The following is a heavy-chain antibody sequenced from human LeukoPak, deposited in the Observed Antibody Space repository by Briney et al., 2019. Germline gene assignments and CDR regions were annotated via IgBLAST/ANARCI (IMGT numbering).Heavy chain of an antibody. Sequence: ASVKVSCKTSGGTFNNSAIRWVRQAPGQGLEWLVGIMPIFGTAGYAQKFQGRVTITKDEFTRTVYLELTSLTSDDTAVYYCARDVHGDYGSGWFDPWGQGTLVSVSS. D-gene: IGHD4-17*01. J-gene: IGHJ5*02. CDR1: GGTFNNSA. CDR3: ARDVHGDYGSGWFDP. CDR2: IMPIFGTA. V-gene: IGHV1-69*05.